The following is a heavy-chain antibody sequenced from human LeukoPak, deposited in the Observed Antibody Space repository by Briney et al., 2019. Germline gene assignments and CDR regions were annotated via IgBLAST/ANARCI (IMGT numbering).Heavy chain of an antibody. CDR2: IIPIFGTA. Sequence: SVKVSCKASGGTFSSYAISWVRQAPRQGLEWMGRIIPIFGTANYAQKFQGRVTITTDESTSTACMELSSLRSEDTAVYYCARARTGGSGYYLLWGQGTLVTVSS. CDR1: GGTFSSYA. CDR3: ARARTGGSGYYLL. D-gene: IGHD3-22*01. J-gene: IGHJ4*02. V-gene: IGHV1-69*05.